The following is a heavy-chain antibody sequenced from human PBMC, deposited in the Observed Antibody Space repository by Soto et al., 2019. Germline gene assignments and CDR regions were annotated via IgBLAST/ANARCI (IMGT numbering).Heavy chain of an antibody. D-gene: IGHD6-19*01. CDR1: GFTFSSYG. J-gene: IGHJ6*02. Sequence: GGSLRLSCAASGFTFSSYGMHWVRQAPGKGLEWVAVIWYDGSTKYYADSVKDRFTISRDNSKNTLYLQMNSLRAEDTAVYYCASDQISVTGPYYYYGMDVWGQGTTVTVYS. CDR3: ASDQISVTGPYYYYGMDV. CDR2: IWYDGSTK. V-gene: IGHV3-33*01.